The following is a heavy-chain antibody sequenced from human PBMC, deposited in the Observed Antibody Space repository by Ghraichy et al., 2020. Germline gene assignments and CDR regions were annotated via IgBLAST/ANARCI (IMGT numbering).Heavy chain of an antibody. CDR1: GGSISSSNW. J-gene: IGHJ5*02. Sequence: SETLSLTCAVSGGSISSSNWWSWVRQPPGKGLEWIGEIYHSGSTNYNPSLKSRVTISVDKSKNQFSLKLSSVTAADTAVYYCATTGPRSGYDSGYNWFDPWGQGTLVTVSS. CDR2: IYHSGST. V-gene: IGHV4-4*02. CDR3: ATTGPRSGYDSGYNWFDP. D-gene: IGHD5-12*01.